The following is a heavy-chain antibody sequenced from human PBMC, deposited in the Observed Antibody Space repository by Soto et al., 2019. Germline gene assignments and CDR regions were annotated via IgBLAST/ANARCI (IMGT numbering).Heavy chain of an antibody. D-gene: IGHD6-13*01. CDR2: INPDGSTE. CDR1: GFTFSNYW. Sequence: GGSLRLSCADSGFTFSNYWMSWVRQAPGKGLEWVANINPDGSTEYYVDSVKGRFTISRDNTKNSLYLQMNSLRVEDTGLYYCVRAIAAAGSYWGQGTLVTVSS. V-gene: IGHV3-7*04. CDR3: VRAIAAAGSY. J-gene: IGHJ4*02.